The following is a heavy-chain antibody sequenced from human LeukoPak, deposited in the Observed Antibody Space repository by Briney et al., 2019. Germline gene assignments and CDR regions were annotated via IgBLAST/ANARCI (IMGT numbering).Heavy chain of an antibody. J-gene: IGHJ4*02. CDR2: INGGNGDT. D-gene: IGHD3-10*01. CDR1: GYTFTSYA. CDR3: ARPLLMWFGEEYYFDY. Sequence: ASVKISCKASGYTFTSYAIHWVRQAPGRRLEWMGWINGGNGDTKYSQSFQGRVTFTGDTFASTVYMELSSLRSEDTAVYYCARPLLMWFGEEYYFDYWGQGTLLTVSS. V-gene: IGHV1-3*01.